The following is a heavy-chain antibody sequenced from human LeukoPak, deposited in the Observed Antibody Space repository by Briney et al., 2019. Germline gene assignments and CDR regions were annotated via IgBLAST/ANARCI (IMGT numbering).Heavy chain of an antibody. D-gene: IGHD3-3*01. Sequence: GGSLRLSCAASGFTFSSYAMSWVRQAPGKRLEWVSAISGSGGSTYYADPVKGRFTISRDNSKNTLYLQMNSLRAEDTAVYYCANREWLFPNDAFDIWGQGTMVTVSS. CDR1: GFTFSSYA. CDR3: ANREWLFPNDAFDI. CDR2: ISGSGGST. V-gene: IGHV3-23*01. J-gene: IGHJ3*02.